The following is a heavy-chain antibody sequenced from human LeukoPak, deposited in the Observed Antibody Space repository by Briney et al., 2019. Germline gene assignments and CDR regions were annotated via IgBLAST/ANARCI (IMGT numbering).Heavy chain of an antibody. J-gene: IGHJ6*02. V-gene: IGHV3-7*01. D-gene: IGHD3-16*01. Sequence: GGSLRLSCAASGLTFSDSWMSWVRQAPGKGLEWVANMNQDGSEKDYVDSVKGRFTISRDNARNSLYLQMGSLRAEDTAVYYCATYTHWVAGDVWGQGTTVTVSS. CDR2: MNQDGSEK. CDR1: GLTFSDSW. CDR3: ATYTHWVAGDV.